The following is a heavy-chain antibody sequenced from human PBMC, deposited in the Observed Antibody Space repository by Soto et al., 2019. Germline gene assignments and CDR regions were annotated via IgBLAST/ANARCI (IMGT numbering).Heavy chain of an antibody. V-gene: IGHV1-3*01. CDR1: GYTFPRYS. D-gene: IGHD6-13*01. CDR3: AREGVVAAARYYDGMDV. J-gene: IGHJ6*02. Sequence: ASGKVSCQASGYTFPRYSMPLVGPAPGQNREWRGWINAGNGNKKYSQKSQDRVTITRDTSASTAYMELSSLRSEDTAVYYCAREGVVAAARYYDGMDVWGQGTTVTVSS. CDR2: INAGNGNK.